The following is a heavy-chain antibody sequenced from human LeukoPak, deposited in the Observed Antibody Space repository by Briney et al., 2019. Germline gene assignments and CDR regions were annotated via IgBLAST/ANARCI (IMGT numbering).Heavy chain of an antibody. J-gene: IGHJ4*02. Sequence: TGGSLRLPCAASGFTFSNYAMSWVRQAPGKGLEWVSAISGSAGGTYYADSVKGRFTISRDNSKNTLYLQMNSLRAEDTAVYYCAKDWYAGYCISTTCYTGFDYWGQGTLVTVSS. CDR1: GFTFSNYA. CDR3: AKDWYAGYCISTTCYTGFDY. CDR2: ISGSAGGT. D-gene: IGHD2-2*02. V-gene: IGHV3-23*01.